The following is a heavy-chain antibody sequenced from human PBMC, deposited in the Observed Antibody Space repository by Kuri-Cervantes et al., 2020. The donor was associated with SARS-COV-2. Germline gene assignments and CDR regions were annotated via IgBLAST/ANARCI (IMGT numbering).Heavy chain of an antibody. CDR2: IWYDGSNK. J-gene: IGHJ4*02. CDR3: VRDGDHWNFDY. Sequence: GESLKISCAASGFTFSGYGMHWVRQAPGKGLEWVAVIWYDGSNKYYADSVKGRFTLSRDNAKNMLFLQMNSLRAEDTAVYYCVRDGDHWNFDYWGQGTLVTVSS. D-gene: IGHD1-1*01. V-gene: IGHV3-33*01. CDR1: GFTFSGYG.